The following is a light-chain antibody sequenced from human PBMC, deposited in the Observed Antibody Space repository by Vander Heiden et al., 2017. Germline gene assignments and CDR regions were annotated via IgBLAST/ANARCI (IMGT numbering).Light chain of an antibody. CDR1: SSDVGNYNR. J-gene: IGLJ3*02. CDR3: SSYASSSMV. Sequence: QSALTHPASLSGSPWQSITISCTGTSSDVGNYNRVSWYQQHAGKAPKVMIYEVGKRPSGVSNRFSGSKSGNTASLTISGLQAEDEADYYCSSYASSSMVFGGGTKLTVL. CDR2: EVG. V-gene: IGLV2-23*02.